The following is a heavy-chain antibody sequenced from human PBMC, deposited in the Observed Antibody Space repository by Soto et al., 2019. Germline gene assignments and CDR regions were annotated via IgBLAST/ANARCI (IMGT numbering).Heavy chain of an antibody. CDR1: GFTFSSYW. CDR3: ATPTNYDILTGPPPGAFDI. D-gene: IGHD3-9*01. V-gene: IGHV3-7*05. Sequence: GGSLRLSCAASGFTFSSYWMSWVRQAPGKGLEWVANIKQDGSEKYYVDSVKGRFTISRDNAKNSLYLQMNSLRAEDTAVYYCATPTNYDILTGPPPGAFDIWGQGTMVTVSS. CDR2: IKQDGSEK. J-gene: IGHJ3*02.